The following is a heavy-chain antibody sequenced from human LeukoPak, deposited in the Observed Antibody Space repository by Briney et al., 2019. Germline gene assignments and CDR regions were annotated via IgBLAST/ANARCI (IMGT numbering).Heavy chain of an antibody. D-gene: IGHD3-22*01. Sequence: SGPTLVKPTQTLMLTCTFSGFSLSTSGVGVGWIRQPPGKALEWLALINWNDDKRYSPSLKSKLTITKDTYKNQVVRTITIMNPVDTATYDCASAEVDYDRRSAGCYFDYWGQGTLVTVSS. CDR2: INWNDDK. J-gene: IGHJ4*02. V-gene: IGHV2-5*01. CDR3: ASAEVDYDRRSAGCYFDY. CDR1: GFSLSTSGVG.